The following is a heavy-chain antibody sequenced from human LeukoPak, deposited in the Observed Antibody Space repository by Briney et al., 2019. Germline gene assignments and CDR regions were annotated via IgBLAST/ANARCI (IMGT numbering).Heavy chain of an antibody. J-gene: IGHJ4*02. CDR3: ARDQGGGSCPLDY. V-gene: IGHV7-4-1*02. D-gene: IGHD2-15*01. CDR2: IHPSTGNP. Sequence: ASVKVSCKASGYTFTNYAMNWVRQAPGQGLEWMGWIHPSTGNPTYAQGFTGRFVFSLDTSVSTTYLQISSLKAEDTAVYYCARDQGGGSCPLDYWGQGTLVTVSS. CDR1: GYTFTNYA.